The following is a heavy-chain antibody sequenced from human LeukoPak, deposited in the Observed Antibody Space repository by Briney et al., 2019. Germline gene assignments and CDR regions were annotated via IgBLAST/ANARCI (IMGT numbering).Heavy chain of an antibody. CDR1: GFTFGGYA. V-gene: IGHV3-23*01. J-gene: IGHJ6*02. CDR2: ISGGSEDS. D-gene: IGHD6-13*01. Sequence: PGGSLRLPCTASGFTFGGYAMTWVRQAPGKGLEWVSSISGGSEDSYYADSVKGRFTISRDNSRSTLYLQMDSLRADDTAVYYCGRTIAQYSNSWLYYFYGLDVWGQGTTVTVSS. CDR3: GRTIAQYSNSWLYYFYGLDV.